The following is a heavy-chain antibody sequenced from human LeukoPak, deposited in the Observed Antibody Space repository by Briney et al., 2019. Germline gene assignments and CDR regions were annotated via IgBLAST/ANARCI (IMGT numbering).Heavy chain of an antibody. D-gene: IGHD4-11*01. J-gene: IGHJ6*03. CDR3: AKVATTVISYYYYMDV. Sequence: GGSLRLSCAASGFTFSNYWIYWVRQVPGKGLVWVSRISPDGKDTSHADSVKGRFTISRDNSKNTLYLQMNSLRAEDTAVYYCAKVATTVISYYYYMDVWGKGTTVTVSS. V-gene: IGHV3-74*01. CDR2: ISPDGKDT. CDR1: GFTFSNYW.